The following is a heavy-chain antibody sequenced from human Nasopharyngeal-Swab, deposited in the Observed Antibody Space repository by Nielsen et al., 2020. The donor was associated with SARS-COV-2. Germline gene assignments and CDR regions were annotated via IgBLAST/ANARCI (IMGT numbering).Heavy chain of an antibody. J-gene: IGHJ6*03. CDR3: AKVGKEQWLGLLDYYMDV. Sequence: WGSLKLSCAASGFTFSSYAMHWVRQAPGKGLEWVAVISYDGSNKYYADSVKGRLTISRDNSKNTLYLQMNSLRAEDTAVYYCAKVGKEQWLGLLDYYMDVWGKGTTVTVSS. CDR1: GFTFSSYA. D-gene: IGHD6-19*01. CDR2: ISYDGSNK. V-gene: IGHV3-30-3*01.